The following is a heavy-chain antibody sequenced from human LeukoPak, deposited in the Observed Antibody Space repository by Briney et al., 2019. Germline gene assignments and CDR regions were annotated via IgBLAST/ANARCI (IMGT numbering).Heavy chain of an antibody. D-gene: IGHD5-12*01. CDR1: GDSISSSNCY. CDR2: IYYSGST. V-gene: IGHV4-39*01. J-gene: IGHJ4*02. CDR3: ASQVEDIVATEGQFDY. Sequence: SETLSLTCTVSGDSISSSNCYWGWIRQPPGKGLEWIGSIYYSGSTYYNPSLKSRVTISVDTSKNQFSLKLSSVTAADTAVYYCASQVEDIVATEGQFDYWGQGTLVTVSS.